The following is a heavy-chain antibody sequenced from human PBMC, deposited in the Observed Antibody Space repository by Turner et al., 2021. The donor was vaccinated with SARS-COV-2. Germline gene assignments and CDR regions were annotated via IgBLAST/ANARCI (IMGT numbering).Heavy chain of an antibody. D-gene: IGHD1-26*01. V-gene: IGHV4-59*08. CDR1: GGSISSKS. Sequence: QVQLQESAPGLVWPSGTLSRAGTVSGGSISSKSWSWIRQSPGRGLEWIGYFYKIGSIDYNPTPRSRVTISVETSKNKSSLNLISMTAADTAVYYYARHKGSTSGYDHGMDVWGQGTAVIVSS. J-gene: IGHJ6*02. CDR3: ARHKGSTSGYDHGMDV. CDR2: FYKIGSI.